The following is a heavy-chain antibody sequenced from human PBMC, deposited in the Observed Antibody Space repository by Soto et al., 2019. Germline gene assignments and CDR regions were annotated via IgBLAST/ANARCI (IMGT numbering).Heavy chain of an antibody. Sequence: QVQLQESGPGLVKPSETLSLTCTVSGGSVSSGSYYWSWIRQPPGKGLEWIGYIYYSGSTNYNPSLKSRVTISVDTSKNHFSLKLSSVTAADTAVYYCASYDILTGYYLPWGQGTLVTVSS. CDR3: ASYDILTGYYLP. J-gene: IGHJ5*02. CDR1: GGSVSSGSYY. V-gene: IGHV4-61*01. CDR2: IYYSGST. D-gene: IGHD3-9*01.